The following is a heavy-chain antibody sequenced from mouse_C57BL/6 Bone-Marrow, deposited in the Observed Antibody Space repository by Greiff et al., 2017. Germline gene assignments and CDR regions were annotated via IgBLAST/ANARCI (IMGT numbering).Heavy chain of an antibody. CDR3: AIGFYYDYDLDY. J-gene: IGHJ4*01. Sequence: QAQLQQPGAELVKPGASVKVSCKASGYTFTSYWMHWVKQRPGQGLEWIGRIHPSDSDTNYNQKFKGKATLTVDKSSSTAYMQLSSLTSEDSAVYYCAIGFYYDYDLDYWGQGTSVTVSS. V-gene: IGHV1-74*01. CDR2: IHPSDSDT. D-gene: IGHD2-4*01. CDR1: GYTFTSYW.